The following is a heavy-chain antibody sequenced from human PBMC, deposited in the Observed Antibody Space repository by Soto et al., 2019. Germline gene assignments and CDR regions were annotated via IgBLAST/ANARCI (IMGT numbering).Heavy chain of an antibody. V-gene: IGHV1-8*01. CDR3: ARERSHYSFDY. J-gene: IGHJ4*02. D-gene: IGHD1-26*01. Sequence: ASVKVSCKASGYSFSFYGINWVRQATGQGLEWMGWMNPNSGNTGYAQKFQGRVTMTRNTSISTAYMELSSLRSEDTAVYYCARERSHYSFDYWGQGTLVTVSS. CDR2: MNPNSGNT. CDR1: GYSFSFYG.